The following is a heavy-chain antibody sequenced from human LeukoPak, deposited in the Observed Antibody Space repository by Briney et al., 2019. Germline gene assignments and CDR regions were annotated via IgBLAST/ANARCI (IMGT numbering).Heavy chain of an antibody. CDR1: GFMFPDYG. CDR2: INWDASST. J-gene: IGHJ4*02. CDR3: ARDFKYCTGGVCYFTAVADY. V-gene: IGHV3-20*04. Sequence: GGSLRLSCAASGFMFPDYGMNWVRQVPGKGVEWVSGINWDASSTNHADSVKGRFTISGDNAKNSLYLQMNTLRAEDTALYYCARDFKYCTGGVCYFTAVADYWGQGTLVTVSS. D-gene: IGHD2-8*02.